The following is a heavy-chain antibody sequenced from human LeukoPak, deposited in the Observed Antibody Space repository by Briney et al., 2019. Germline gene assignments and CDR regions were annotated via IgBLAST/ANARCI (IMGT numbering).Heavy chain of an antibody. J-gene: IGHJ5*02. V-gene: IGHV3-23*01. CDR2: ISGSGGST. CDR3: AREVIMITFGGVRWFDP. D-gene: IGHD3-16*01. Sequence: GGSLRLSCAASGFTFSSYAMSWVRQAPGKGLEWVSAISGSGGSTYYADSVKGRFTISRDNSKNTLYLQMNSLRADDTAVYYCAREVIMITFGGVRWFDPWGQGTLVTVSS. CDR1: GFTFSSYA.